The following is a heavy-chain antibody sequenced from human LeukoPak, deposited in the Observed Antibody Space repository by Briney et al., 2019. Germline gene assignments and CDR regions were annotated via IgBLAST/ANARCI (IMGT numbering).Heavy chain of an antibody. V-gene: IGHV3-7*03. J-gene: IGHJ4*02. CDR3: VRNLAVAGTCFDS. CDR2: IKQDGSDR. Sequence: PGGSLRLSCAASGFTFRNYWMSWVRQAPGTGLEWVANIKQDGSDRNYATSVRGRFTISRDNAESSLYLQMNSLRVEDTAVYYCVRNLAVAGTCFDSWGQGTLVTVSS. D-gene: IGHD6-19*01. CDR1: GFTFRNYW.